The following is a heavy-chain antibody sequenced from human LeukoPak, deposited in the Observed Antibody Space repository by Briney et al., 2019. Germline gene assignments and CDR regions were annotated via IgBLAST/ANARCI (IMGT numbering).Heavy chain of an antibody. CDR1: GYTFTSFG. D-gene: IGHD2-15*01. Sequence: ASVNVSCKPSGYTFTSFGISLVRQAHGQGLEWMGLIGAYNGDTNYAQKFQGRVTMTTDTSTSTAYMDLRSLRSDDTAVYYCTRDHCRGDNCPSFDYWGQGTLVTVSS. J-gene: IGHJ4*02. CDR3: TRDHCRGDNCPSFDY. V-gene: IGHV1-18*04. CDR2: IGAYNGDT.